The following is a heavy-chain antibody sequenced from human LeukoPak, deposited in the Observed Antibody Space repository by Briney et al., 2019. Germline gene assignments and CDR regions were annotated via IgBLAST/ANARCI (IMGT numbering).Heavy chain of an antibody. CDR1: GGSISSGGYS. J-gene: IGHJ4*02. V-gene: IGHV4-30-2*02. Sequence: SETLSLTCAVSGGSISSGGYSWSWIRQPPGKGLEWIGYIYHSGSTYYNPSLKSRVTISVDRSKNQFSLKLSSVTAADTAVYYCASIVVVTAIPSRWGQGTLVTVSS. D-gene: IGHD2-21*02. CDR2: IYHSGST. CDR3: ASIVVVTAIPSR.